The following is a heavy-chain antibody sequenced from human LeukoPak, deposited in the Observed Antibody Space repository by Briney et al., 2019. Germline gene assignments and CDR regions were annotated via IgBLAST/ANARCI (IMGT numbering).Heavy chain of an antibody. Sequence: PGGFLRLSCAASGFTFSSYAMSWVRQAPGKGLEWVSAISGSGGSTYYADSVKGRFTISRDNSKNTLYLQMNSLRAEDTAVYYCAKDGDSYYYDSSGYYYDYWGQGTLVTVSS. CDR3: AKDGDSYYYDSSGYYYDY. J-gene: IGHJ4*02. CDR1: GFTFSSYA. CDR2: ISGSGGST. D-gene: IGHD3-22*01. V-gene: IGHV3-23*01.